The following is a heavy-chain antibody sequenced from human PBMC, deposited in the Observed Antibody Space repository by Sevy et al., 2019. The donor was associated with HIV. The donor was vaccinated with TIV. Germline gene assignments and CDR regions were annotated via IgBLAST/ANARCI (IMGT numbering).Heavy chain of an antibody. J-gene: IGHJ5*02. CDR3: AHFLPTYGSGNNCYSGRFDP. CDR1: GFSLSSSGEG. D-gene: IGHD2-15*01. V-gene: IGHV2-5*01. CDR2: IYWNDDH. Sequence: SGPTLVNPTQTLTLTCTFSGFSLSSSGEGVGWIRQPPGKALEWLALIYWNDDHRYRPSLKNRLPFTKDTSKNQVVLTMTNMDPEDTATYFYAHFLPTYGSGNNCYSGRFDPWGRGILVTVSS.